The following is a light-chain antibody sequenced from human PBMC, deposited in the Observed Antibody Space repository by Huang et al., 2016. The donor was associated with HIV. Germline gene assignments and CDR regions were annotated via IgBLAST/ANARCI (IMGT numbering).Light chain of an antibody. CDR2: AAS. CDR3: QQYNNWPRT. CDR1: QSVSSN. V-gene: IGKV3-15*01. J-gene: IGKJ1*01. Sequence: EIVMTQSPATLSVSPGERATLSCRASQSVSSNLAWYQQKPGQAPRLLIYAASTRATWNPAGCSGSGSGTEFTLTISSLQSEDFAVYYCQQYNNWPRTFGQGTKVEIK.